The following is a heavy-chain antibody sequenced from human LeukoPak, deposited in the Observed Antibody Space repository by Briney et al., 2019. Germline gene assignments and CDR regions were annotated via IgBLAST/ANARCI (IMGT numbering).Heavy chain of an antibody. CDR1: GDSFGTYG. Sequence: GSSVKVSCKASGDSFGTYGITWVRQAPGQGLEWMGWINTNTGNPTYAQGFTGRFVFSLDTSVSTAYLQISSLKAEDTAVYYCARSRHIAAAGPDAFDIWGQGTMVTVSS. CDR2: INTNTGNP. D-gene: IGHD6-13*01. V-gene: IGHV7-4-1*02. J-gene: IGHJ3*02. CDR3: ARSRHIAAAGPDAFDI.